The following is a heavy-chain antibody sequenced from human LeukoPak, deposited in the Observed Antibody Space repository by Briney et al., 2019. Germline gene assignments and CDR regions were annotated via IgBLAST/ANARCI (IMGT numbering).Heavy chain of an antibody. CDR3: AGRGGVPNNWFDP. CDR1: GGSISSYY. J-gene: IGHJ5*02. V-gene: IGHV4-59*01. Sequence: ASETLSLTCTVSGGSISSYYWNWIRQPPGKGLEWIGYIYYSGSTNYNPSLKSRVTISVDTSKNQFSLKLSSVTAADTAVYYCAGRGGVPNNWFDPWGQGTLVTVSS. D-gene: IGHD2-2*01. CDR2: IYYSGST.